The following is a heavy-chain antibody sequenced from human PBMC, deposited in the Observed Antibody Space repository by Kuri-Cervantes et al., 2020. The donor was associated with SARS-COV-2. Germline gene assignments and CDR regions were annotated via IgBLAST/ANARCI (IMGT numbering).Heavy chain of an antibody. CDR1: GFTFSSYE. J-gene: IGHJ5*02. CDR3: ARVGGPTGTLGWFDP. Sequence: GGSLRLSCAASGFTFSSYEMNWVRQAQGKGLECVSYISSSGSTIYYADSVKGRFTISRDNAKNSLYLQMNSLRAEDTAVYYCARVGGPTGTLGWFDPWGQGTLVTVSS. D-gene: IGHD4-11*01. CDR2: ISSSGSTI. V-gene: IGHV3-48*03.